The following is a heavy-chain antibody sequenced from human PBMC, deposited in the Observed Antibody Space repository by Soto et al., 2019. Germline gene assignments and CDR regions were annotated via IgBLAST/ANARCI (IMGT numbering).Heavy chain of an antibody. Sequence: SVKVSCKTSGYNFSAYYFNWVRQAAGQGPEWMGWLNPRNGQTGYVQKFRGRVTMTRDTSIATVYLELSRLTSEDTAIYLCARETHTSMVDYWAQGTRVTVSS. CDR1: GYNFSAYY. J-gene: IGHJ4*02. D-gene: IGHD5-18*01. V-gene: IGHV1-8*01. CDR2: LNPRNGQT. CDR3: ARETHTSMVDY.